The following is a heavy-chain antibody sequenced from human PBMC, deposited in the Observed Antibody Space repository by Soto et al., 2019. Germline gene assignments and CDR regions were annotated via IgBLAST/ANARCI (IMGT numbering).Heavy chain of an antibody. CDR3: ARALAAAVSSAEYFQH. J-gene: IGHJ1*01. Sequence: GGSLRLSCAASGFSFRSYWMTWVRQTPGTGLEWVANINPDGSDIHYVDSVKGRFTISRDDAKNSLFLHMNSLRAEDTAVYYCARALAAAVSSAEYFQHWGQGTLVTVSS. D-gene: IGHD6-13*01. V-gene: IGHV3-7*01. CDR2: INPDGSDI. CDR1: GFSFRSYW.